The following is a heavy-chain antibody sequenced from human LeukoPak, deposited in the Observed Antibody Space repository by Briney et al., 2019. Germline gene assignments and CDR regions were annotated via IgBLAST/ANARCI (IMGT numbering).Heavy chain of an antibody. V-gene: IGHV3-7*01. D-gene: IGHD2-15*01. CDR2: IHTNGGDK. Sequence: LAGGSLRLSCAASGFTFSSYAMSWVRQAPGKWLEWLANIHTNGGDKNYVDSVKGRFTISRDNAANSLYLQVNSLRAEDSAVYYCASTCPYCSSGTCALGGQGTLVTVSS. J-gene: IGHJ4*02. CDR3: ASTCPYCSSGTCAL. CDR1: GFTFSSYA.